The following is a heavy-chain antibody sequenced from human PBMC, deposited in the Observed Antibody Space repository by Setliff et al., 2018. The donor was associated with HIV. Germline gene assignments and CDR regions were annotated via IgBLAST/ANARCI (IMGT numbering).Heavy chain of an antibody. D-gene: IGHD2-15*01. CDR2: IYTRGST. Sequence: SETLSLTCTVSGGSIDSGNYDWNWVRQPGGKGLEWIGRIYTRGSTKYSPTFESRVTMSLDTSKNQFSLNLRSVAAADTATYFCARLGRAIDDGGSSLRLDFWGQGMLVTAPQ. J-gene: IGHJ4*02. V-gene: IGHV4-61*02. CDR1: GGSIDSGNYD. CDR3: ARLGRAIDDGGSSLRLDF.